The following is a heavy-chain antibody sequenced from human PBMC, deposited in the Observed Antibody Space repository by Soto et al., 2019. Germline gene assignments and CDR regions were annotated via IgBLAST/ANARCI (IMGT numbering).Heavy chain of an antibody. J-gene: IGHJ4*02. CDR3: AKSLRAAAPNY. V-gene: IGHV5-10-1*01. Sequence: GESLKISCKGSGYSFTSYWISWVRQMPGKGLEWMGRIDPSDSYTNYSPSFQGHVTISADKSKNTLYLQMNSLRAEDTAVYYCAKSLRAAAPNYWGQGTLVTVSS. CDR1: GYSFTSYW. D-gene: IGHD6-13*01. CDR2: IDPSDSYT.